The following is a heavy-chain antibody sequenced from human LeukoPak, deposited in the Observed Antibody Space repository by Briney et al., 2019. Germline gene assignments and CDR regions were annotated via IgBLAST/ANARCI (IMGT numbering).Heavy chain of an antibody. CDR2: IWYDGSNK. D-gene: IGHD1-1*01. V-gene: IGHV3-33*08. CDR1: GFTFSTYS. J-gene: IGHJ4*02. Sequence: PGGSLRLSCAASGFTFSTYSMNWVRQAPGKGLEWVALIWYDGSNKYYADSVKGRFTISRDNSKNTLYLQMNSLRAEDTAVYYCVAGVRYGDYWGQGTLVTVSS. CDR3: VAGVRYGDY.